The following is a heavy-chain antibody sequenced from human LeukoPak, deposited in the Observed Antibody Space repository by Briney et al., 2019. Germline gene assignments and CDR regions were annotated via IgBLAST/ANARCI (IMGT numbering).Heavy chain of an antibody. CDR3: ARDGVYYDSSGLDY. CDR2: ISSSGSYI. CDR1: GFTFSSYS. J-gene: IGHJ4*02. Sequence: GGSLRLSCAASGFTFSSYSMNWVRQAPGKGLEWVSSISSSGSYIYYADSVKGRFTISRDSAKNSLYLQMNSLRAEDTAVYYCARDGVYYDSSGLDYWGQGTLVTVSS. D-gene: IGHD3-22*01. V-gene: IGHV3-21*01.